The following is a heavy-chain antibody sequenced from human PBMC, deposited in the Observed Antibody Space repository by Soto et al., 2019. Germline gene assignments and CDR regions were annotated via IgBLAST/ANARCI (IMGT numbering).Heavy chain of an antibody. J-gene: IGHJ4*02. Sequence: SETLSLTCTVSGGSISSGGYYWSWIRQHPGKGLEWIGYIYYSGSTYYNPSLKSRVTISVDTSKNQFSLKLSSVTAADTAVYYCARALYGFFDYWGQGTLVTVSS. V-gene: IGHV4-31*03. CDR2: IYYSGST. CDR1: GGSISSGGYY. CDR3: ARALYGFFDY. D-gene: IGHD4-17*01.